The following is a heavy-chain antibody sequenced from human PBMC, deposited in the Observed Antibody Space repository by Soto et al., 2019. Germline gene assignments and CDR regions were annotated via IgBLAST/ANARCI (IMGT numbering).Heavy chain of an antibody. D-gene: IGHD3-3*01. V-gene: IGHV3-7*01. J-gene: IGHJ4*02. Sequence: EVQLVESGGGLVQPGGSLRLSCAASGFTFSSYWMSWVRQAPGEGLEWVANIKQDGSENYFVDSVKGRFTISRDNAKNSLYLQMNSLRVEDTAVYYCARGRVDFGYWGQGILVTVSS. CDR1: GFTFSSYW. CDR2: IKQDGSEN. CDR3: ARGRVDFGY.